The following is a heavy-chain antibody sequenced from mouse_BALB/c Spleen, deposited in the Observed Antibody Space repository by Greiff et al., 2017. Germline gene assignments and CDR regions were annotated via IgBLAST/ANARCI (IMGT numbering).Heavy chain of an antibody. Sequence: VQGVESGPGLVAPSQSLSITCTVSGFSLTGYGVNWVRQPPGKGLEWLGMIWGDGSTDYNSALKSRLSISKDNSKSQVFLKMNSLQTDDTARYYCARNWGYYAMDYWGQGTSVTVSS. CDR3: ARNWGYYAMDY. V-gene: IGHV2-6-7*01. CDR1: GFSLTGYG. D-gene: IGHD4-1*01. CDR2: IWGDGST. J-gene: IGHJ4*01.